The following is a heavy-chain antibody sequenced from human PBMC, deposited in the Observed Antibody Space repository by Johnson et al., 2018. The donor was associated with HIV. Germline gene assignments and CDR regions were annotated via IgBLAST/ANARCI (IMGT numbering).Heavy chain of an antibody. D-gene: IGHD6-19*01. CDR3: ARDREYGLAWGWALDI. V-gene: IGHV3-30-3*01. CDR1: GFSVISNY. CDR2: ISYDGSNK. Sequence: QVQLVESGGGLVQPGGSLRLSCAASGFSVISNYMNWVRQAPGKGLEWVVVISYDGSNKYYADSVKGRFTISRDNSKNTLYLQMNSLRAEDTAVYYCARDREYGLAWGWALDIWGQGTMVTVSS. J-gene: IGHJ3*02.